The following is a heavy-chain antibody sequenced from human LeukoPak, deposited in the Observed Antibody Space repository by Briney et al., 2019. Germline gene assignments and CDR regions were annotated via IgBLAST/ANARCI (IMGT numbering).Heavy chain of an antibody. CDR2: ISAYNGNT. V-gene: IGHV1-18*01. J-gene: IGHJ3*02. CDR3: ARDRDDCGGDCPSLRLDAFDI. D-gene: IGHD2-21*01. CDR1: GYTFTSYG. Sequence: GASVKVSCKASGYTFTSYGISWVRQAPGQGLEWMGWISAYNGNTNYAQKLQGRVTMTTDTSTSTAYMELRSLRSDDTAVYYCARDRDDCGGDCPSLRLDAFDIWGQGTMVTVSS.